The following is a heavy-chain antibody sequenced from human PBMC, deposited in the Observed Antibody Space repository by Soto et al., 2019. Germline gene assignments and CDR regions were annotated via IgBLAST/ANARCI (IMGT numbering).Heavy chain of an antibody. CDR2: IYHSGST. J-gene: IGHJ3*02. D-gene: IGHD2-15*01. V-gene: IGHV4-38-2*02. CDR3: AREGVVGAAQRNDAFDI. Sequence: PSETLSLTCAVSGYSISSGYYWGWIRQPPGKGLEWIGSIYHSGSTYYNPSLKSRVTISVDTSKNQFSLKLSSVTAADTAVYYCAREGVVGAAQRNDAFDIWGQGTMVTVSS. CDR1: GYSISSGYY.